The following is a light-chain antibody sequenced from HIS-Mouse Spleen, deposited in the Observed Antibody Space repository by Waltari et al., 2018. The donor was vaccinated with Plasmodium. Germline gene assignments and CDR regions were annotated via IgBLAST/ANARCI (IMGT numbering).Light chain of an antibody. CDR3: AAWDDSLSGRV. CDR1: NSHIGSNY. CDR2: RNN. V-gene: IGLV1-47*01. J-gene: IGLJ3*02. Sequence: QSVLTQPPSASGTPGQRVTISCSGSNSHIGSNYVYWYQQLPGTAPKLLIYRNNQRHSGVPDRFSGSKSGTSASLAISGLRSEDEADYYCAAWDDSLSGRVFGGGTKLTVL.